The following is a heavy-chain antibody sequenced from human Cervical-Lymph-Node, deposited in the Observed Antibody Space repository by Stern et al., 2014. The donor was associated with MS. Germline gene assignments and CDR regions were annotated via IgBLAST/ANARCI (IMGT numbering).Heavy chain of an antibody. CDR3: ARDHFTTNLDV. CDR1: GGSISSDNYY. CDR2: IYYSGTT. J-gene: IGHJ6*02. V-gene: IGHV4-31*03. D-gene: IGHD3-22*01. Sequence: QVQLQESGPGLVKPSQTLSLTCTVSGGSISSDNYYWTWIRQHPGQGLVWIGHIYYSGTTYYNPSLKSRVSIQVDTSKNLFSLRLSSATAAGAAVYYCARDHFTTNLDVWGQGTTVTVS.